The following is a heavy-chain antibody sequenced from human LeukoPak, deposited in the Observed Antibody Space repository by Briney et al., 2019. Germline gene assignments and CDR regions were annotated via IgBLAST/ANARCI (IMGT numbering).Heavy chain of an antibody. D-gene: IGHD1-26*01. V-gene: IGHV3-64D*09. CDR3: VKDPIGNYFYFDY. CDR2: ISSDGGRT. J-gene: IGHJ4*02. Sequence: GGSLTLSCSASGFTFRSFTMLGVRQAPGKELEYVSGISSDGGRTNYAYPVKARFTISRDNSKDTLYLQMTSLRPEDTAIYYCVKDPIGNYFYFDYWGQGTLVTVSS. CDR1: GFTFRSFT.